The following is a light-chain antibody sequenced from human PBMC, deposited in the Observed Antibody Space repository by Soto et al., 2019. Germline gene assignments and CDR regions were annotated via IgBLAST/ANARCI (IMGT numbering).Light chain of an antibody. Sequence: DVQMTQSPSSLSASVGDRVTITCRASQSISSYLNWYQQKPWKSPKLLIYAASSLQSGVPSRFSGSGSGTDFTLTISSLQPEDFATYYCQQSYSTPSFGGGTKVDIK. V-gene: IGKV1-39*01. CDR3: QQSYSTPS. J-gene: IGKJ4*02. CDR2: AAS. CDR1: QSISSY.